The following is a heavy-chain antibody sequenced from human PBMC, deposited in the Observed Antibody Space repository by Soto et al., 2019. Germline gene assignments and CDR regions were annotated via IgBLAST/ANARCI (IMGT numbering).Heavy chain of an antibody. CDR3: ALFYYYDSSGYYTEYYFDY. Sequence: GPTLVNPTQTLTLTCIFSGFSLSTSVVGVGWIRQPPGKALEWLALIYWNDDKRYSPSLKSRLTITKDTSKNQVVLTMTNMDPVDTATYYCALFYYYDSSGYYTEYYFDYWGQGTLVTVSS. CDR1: GFSLSTSVVG. V-gene: IGHV2-5*01. J-gene: IGHJ4*02. CDR2: IYWNDDK. D-gene: IGHD3-22*01.